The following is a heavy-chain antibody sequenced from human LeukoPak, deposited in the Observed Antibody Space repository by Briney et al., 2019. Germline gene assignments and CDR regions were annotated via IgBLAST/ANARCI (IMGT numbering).Heavy chain of an antibody. D-gene: IGHD6-19*01. CDR3: AKDRASGWPNAFDI. Sequence: QSGGSLRLSCAASGFTFSSYAMSWVRQAPGKGLEGVSTISGSGGSTYYADSVKGRFTISRDNSKNTLYLQLNSLRAEDTAVYYCAKDRASGWPNAFDIWGEGTMVTVSS. J-gene: IGHJ3*02. V-gene: IGHV3-23*01. CDR2: ISGSGGST. CDR1: GFTFSSYA.